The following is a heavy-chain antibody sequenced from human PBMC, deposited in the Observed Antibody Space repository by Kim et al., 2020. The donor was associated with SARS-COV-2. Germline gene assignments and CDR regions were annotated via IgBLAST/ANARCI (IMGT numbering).Heavy chain of an antibody. V-gene: IGHV4-59*01. D-gene: IGHD1-1*01. Sequence: SETLSLTCSVSGDSFRNYYWHWIRQPPGKGLEWIAYIHHSGNTDYTPSLKSRVTFSLDTSKSQFSLKLTSVTAADTAVYYCARVPSTPGYSYGAFDIWG. J-gene: IGHJ3*02. CDR2: IHHSGNT. CDR3: ARVPSTPGYSYGAFDI. CDR1: GDSFRNYY.